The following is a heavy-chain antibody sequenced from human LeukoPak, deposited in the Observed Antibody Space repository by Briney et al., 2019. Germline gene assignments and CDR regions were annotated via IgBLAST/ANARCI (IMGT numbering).Heavy chain of an antibody. D-gene: IGHD3-16*02. CDR1: GFTFSSYG. J-gene: IGHJ4*02. CDR3: AKDHVWGSYRHAPYYFDY. V-gene: IGHV3-23*01. CDR2: ISGSGGST. Sequence: GGSLRLSCAASGFTFSSYGMSWVRQAPGKGLEWVSAISGSGGSTYYADSVKGRFTISRDNSKNTLYLQMNSLRAEDTAVYYCAKDHVWGSYRHAPYYFDYWGQGTLVTVSS.